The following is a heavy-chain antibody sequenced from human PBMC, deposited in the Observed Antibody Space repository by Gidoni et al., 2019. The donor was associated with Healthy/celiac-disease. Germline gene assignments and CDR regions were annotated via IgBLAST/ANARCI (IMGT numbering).Heavy chain of an antibody. D-gene: IGHD2-15*01. CDR3: ARGLRNCYDY. V-gene: IGHV3-48*02. Sequence: GFTFSSYSMNWVRQAPGKGLEWVSYISSSSSTLYYADSVKGRFTISRDTAKNSLYLQMNSLGDEYTAVYYCARGLRNCYDYWGQGTLVTVSS. CDR1: GFTFSSYS. CDR2: ISSSSSTL. J-gene: IGHJ4*02.